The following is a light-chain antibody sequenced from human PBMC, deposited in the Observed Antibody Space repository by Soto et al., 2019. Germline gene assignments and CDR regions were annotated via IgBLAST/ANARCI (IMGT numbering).Light chain of an antibody. V-gene: IGLV2-8*01. CDR2: EVN. CDR1: SSDVGGYNF. J-gene: IGLJ1*01. Sequence: QSALTQPPSASGSPGQSVTISCTGTSSDVGGYNFVSWYQQHPGKAPKLMIYEVNRRPSGVPDRFSGSKSGNTASLNVSGLQAEDEADYYCSSYAGSNSYVFGIGTKVTVL. CDR3: SSYAGSNSYV.